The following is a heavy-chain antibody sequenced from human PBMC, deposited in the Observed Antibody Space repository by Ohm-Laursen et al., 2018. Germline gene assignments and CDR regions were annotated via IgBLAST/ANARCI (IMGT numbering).Heavy chain of an antibody. V-gene: IGHV3-43*01. CDR1: GFTFDDYT. D-gene: IGHD1-1*01. J-gene: IGHJ4*02. Sequence: GSLRLSCTASGFTFDDYTMHWVRQAPGKGLEWVSLISWDGGSTYYADSVKGRFTISRDNSKNSLYLQMNSLRTEDTALYYCAKGGWTEKNYFDYWGQGTLVTVSS. CDR2: ISWDGGST. CDR3: AKGGWTEKNYFDY.